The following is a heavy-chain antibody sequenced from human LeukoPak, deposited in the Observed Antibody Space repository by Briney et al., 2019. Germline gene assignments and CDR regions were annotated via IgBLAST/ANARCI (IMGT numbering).Heavy chain of an antibody. Sequence: SETLSLTCTVSDDSITMYYWTWIRQPPGKGLEWIGNIFYSGSTYYSPSLRSRVTISLDTSRNQFSLKLNSVTAADTAVYYCAKSNGYGLVDIWGQGTMVTVSS. J-gene: IGHJ3*02. CDR2: IFYSGST. V-gene: IGHV4-39*07. CDR3: AKSNGYGLVDI. CDR1: DDSITMYY. D-gene: IGHD3-10*01.